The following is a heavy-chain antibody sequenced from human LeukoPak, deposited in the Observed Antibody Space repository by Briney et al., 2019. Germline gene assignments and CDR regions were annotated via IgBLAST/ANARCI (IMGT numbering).Heavy chain of an antibody. V-gene: IGHV4-59*08. Sequence: SETLSLTCTVSGGSISSYYWSWIRQPPGKGLEWIGYIYYSGSTNYSPSLKSRVTISVDTSKNQFSLKLSSVTAADTAVYYCARHPPSYDYGDSLSFQHWGQGTLVTVSS. CDR2: IYYSGST. J-gene: IGHJ1*01. CDR3: ARHPPSYDYGDSLSFQH. D-gene: IGHD4-17*01. CDR1: GGSISSYY.